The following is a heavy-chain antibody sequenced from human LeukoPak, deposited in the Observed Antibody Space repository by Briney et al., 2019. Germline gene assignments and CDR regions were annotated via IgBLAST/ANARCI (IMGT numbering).Heavy chain of an antibody. D-gene: IGHD6-13*01. J-gene: IGHJ4*02. CDR1: GFTFNTYA. CDR2: ISYDGSNK. Sequence: GRSLRLSCAASGFTFNTYAMEWVRQAPGKGLEWVAVISYDGSNKYYADSVKGRFSISRDNSKDTLYLQMNSLRAEDTAVYYCAKDRLASGSSWTFDSWGQGTLVTVSS. V-gene: IGHV3-30*18. CDR3: AKDRLASGSSWTFDS.